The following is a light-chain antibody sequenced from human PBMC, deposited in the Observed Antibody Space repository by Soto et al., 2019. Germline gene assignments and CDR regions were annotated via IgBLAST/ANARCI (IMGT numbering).Light chain of an antibody. Sequence: DIQMTQSPSSLSASIGDRVTITCRASQGISNFLAWYQQRPGRVPKVLIYAASTLLSGVPSRFSGSGSGTDFTLTISSLQPEDDATYYCQTYDSAPRTFGQGTKVEI. V-gene: IGKV1-27*01. CDR1: QGISNF. CDR3: QTYDSAPRT. J-gene: IGKJ1*01. CDR2: AAS.